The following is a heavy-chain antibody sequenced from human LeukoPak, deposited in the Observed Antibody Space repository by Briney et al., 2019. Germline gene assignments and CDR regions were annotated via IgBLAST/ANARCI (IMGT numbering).Heavy chain of an antibody. CDR3: ARDSGTTGEVKFDP. CDR2: IYTSGTI. V-gene: IGHV4-4*07. J-gene: IGHJ5*02. Sequence: PSETLSLTCTVSGGSISSYYWNWIRQPAGTALEWIGRIYTSGTITYNPSLKSRVTMSVDTSKNQFSLKLSSVTAADTAVYYCARDSGTTGEVKFDPWGQGTLVTVSS. D-gene: IGHD3-10*01. CDR1: GGSISSYY.